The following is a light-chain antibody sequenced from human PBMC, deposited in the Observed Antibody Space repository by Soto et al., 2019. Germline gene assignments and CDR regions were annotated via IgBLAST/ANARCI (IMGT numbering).Light chain of an antibody. CDR2: GAS. V-gene: IGKV3-15*01. J-gene: IGKJ1*01. CDR3: QQYNNWPGT. Sequence: EIVMTQSPAILSVSPGERATLSCRASQSVSSNLAWYQQKPGQAPRLLIYGASTRATGIPARFSGSGSGTEFTLTINSLQSEDFAVYYCQQYNNWPGTFGQGTTVEIK. CDR1: QSVSSN.